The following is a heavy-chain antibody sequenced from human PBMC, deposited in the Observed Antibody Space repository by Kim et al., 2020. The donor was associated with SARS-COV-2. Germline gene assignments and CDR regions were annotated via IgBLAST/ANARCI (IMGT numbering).Heavy chain of an antibody. CDR3: ARGHFSIRLFGY. D-gene: IGHD3-3*02. Sequence: NYAATPQGRVTTTADQSSSTAYMELSSLRSEDTAVYYCARGHFSIRLFGYWGQGTLVTVSS. V-gene: IGHV1-69*01. J-gene: IGHJ4*02.